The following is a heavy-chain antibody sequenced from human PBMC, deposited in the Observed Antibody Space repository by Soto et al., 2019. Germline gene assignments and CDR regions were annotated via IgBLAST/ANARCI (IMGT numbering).Heavy chain of an antibody. CDR3: ARWRTHARGDHDH. Sequence: QVQLQESGPGLVKPSQTLSLTCTVSGVSISNGDYYWSWIRQHPGEGLEWIGYIYYTGNTYYNPYLKSRVTISLDSSKNQVSLKLSSVTAVDTVVYDCARWRTHARGDHDHWGEGPLVTVSS. V-gene: IGHV4-31*03. D-gene: IGHD2-21*02. CDR2: IYYTGNT. J-gene: IGHJ5*02. CDR1: GVSISNGDYY.